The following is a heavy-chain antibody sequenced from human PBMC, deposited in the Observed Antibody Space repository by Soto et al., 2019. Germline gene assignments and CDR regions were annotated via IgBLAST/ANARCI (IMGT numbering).Heavy chain of an antibody. V-gene: IGHV1-3*01. CDR3: ARGFDFWSGPYSYYGMDV. J-gene: IGHJ6*02. Sequence: ASVKVSCKASGYTFTSYAMHWVRQAPGQRLEWMGWINAGNGNTKYSQKFQGRVTITRDTSASTAYMELSRLRSEDTAVYYCARGFDFWSGPYSYYGMDVWGQGTTVTVSS. CDR2: INAGNGNT. D-gene: IGHD3-3*01. CDR1: GYTFTSYA.